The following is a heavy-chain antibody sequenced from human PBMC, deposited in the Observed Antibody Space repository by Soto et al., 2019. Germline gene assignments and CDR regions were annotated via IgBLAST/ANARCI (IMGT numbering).Heavy chain of an antibody. D-gene: IGHD3-22*01. J-gene: IGHJ3*02. V-gene: IGHV4-31*03. CDR1: GDSISRIDYY. CDR2: IYFRGNT. CDR3: AREGGSYDSGGYLIRGAFDI. Sequence: KLRKTLSLTCSVSGDSISRIDYYWTWIRQHPEKGLEWIGNIYFRGNTYYSPSLESRLTISVDTSKNQFSLKLTSVTAADTAVYYCAREGGSYDSGGYLIRGAFDIWGQGTMVTVSS.